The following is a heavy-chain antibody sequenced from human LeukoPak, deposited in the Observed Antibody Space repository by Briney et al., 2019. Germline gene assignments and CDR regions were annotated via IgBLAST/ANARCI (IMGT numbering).Heavy chain of an antibody. CDR2: ISGSGSTI. Sequence: PGGSLRLSCAGSGFSFSDYHMSWIRQAPGKGLEWVSYISGSGSTIYYADSVKGRFTISRDNAKNSLYLQVNSLRAEDTAVYYCARPYYYGSGNIYWGQGTLVTVSS. D-gene: IGHD3-10*01. V-gene: IGHV3-11*01. CDR3: ARPYYYGSGNIY. J-gene: IGHJ4*02. CDR1: GFSFSDYH.